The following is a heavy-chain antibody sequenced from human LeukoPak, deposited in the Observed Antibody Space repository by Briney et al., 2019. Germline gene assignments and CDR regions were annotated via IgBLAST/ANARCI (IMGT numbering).Heavy chain of an antibody. Sequence: SETLALTCAVDGGSFSGYYWSWIRQPPGKGLEWIGEINHSGSTNYNPSLKSRVTISVDTSKNQFSLKLSSVTAADTAVYYCARGRRYYYDSSGYGFDYWGQGTLVTVSS. V-gene: IGHV4-34*01. J-gene: IGHJ4*02. CDR2: INHSGST. CDR3: ARGRRYYYDSSGYGFDY. D-gene: IGHD3-22*01. CDR1: GGSFSGYY.